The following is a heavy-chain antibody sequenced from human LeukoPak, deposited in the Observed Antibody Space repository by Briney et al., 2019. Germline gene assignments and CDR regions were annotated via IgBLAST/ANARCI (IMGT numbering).Heavy chain of an antibody. CDR1: GFTVSSNY. J-gene: IGHJ4*02. Sequence: GGSLRLSCAASGFTVSSNYMSWVRQAPGKGLEWVSVIYSGGSTYYADSVKGRSTISRGNSKNTLYLQMNSLRAEDTAVYYCARDRPRGSGSLNFDYWGQGTLVTVSS. V-gene: IGHV3-53*01. CDR3: ARDRPRGSGSLNFDY. D-gene: IGHD3-10*01. CDR2: IYSGGST.